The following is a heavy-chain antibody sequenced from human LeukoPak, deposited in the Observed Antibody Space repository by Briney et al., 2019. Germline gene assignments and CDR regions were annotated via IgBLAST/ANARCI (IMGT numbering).Heavy chain of an antibody. CDR2: ISGSGGST. V-gene: IGHV3-23*01. D-gene: IGHD1-26*01. CDR1: GFTFSTYA. Sequence: PGGSLRLSCVASGFTFSTYAMSWVRQAPGKGLEWVSAISGSGGSTYHADSVKGRFTISRDNSKNTLYLQMNSLRAEDTAVYYCAKDLSGSYGAEYFQHWGQGTLVTVSS. CDR3: AKDLSGSYGAEYFQH. J-gene: IGHJ1*01.